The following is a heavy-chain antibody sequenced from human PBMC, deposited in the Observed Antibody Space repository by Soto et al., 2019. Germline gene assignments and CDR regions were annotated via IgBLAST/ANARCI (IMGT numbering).Heavy chain of an antibody. V-gene: IGHV5-51*01. CDR1: GYSFTSYW. CDR2: IYPGDSDT. CDR3: ARMARPSYSSGPYPHY. Sequence: PGESLKISCKGSGYSFTSYWIGWVRQMPGQGLEWMGIIYPGDSDTRYSPSFQGQVTISADKSISTAYLQWSSLKASDTAMYYCARMARPSYSSGPYPHYWGEGTLVTGSS. D-gene: IGHD6-19*01. J-gene: IGHJ4*02.